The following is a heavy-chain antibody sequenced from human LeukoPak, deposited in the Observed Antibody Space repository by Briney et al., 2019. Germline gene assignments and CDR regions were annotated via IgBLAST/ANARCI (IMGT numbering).Heavy chain of an antibody. D-gene: IGHD1-26*01. CDR3: AREDRGRTYYYYYMDV. CDR1: GFTFSSYN. Sequence: GGSLRLSCAASGFTFSSYNMNWVRQAPGKGLEWVSSITSSSSYIYYADSVKGRFTISRDNAKNSLYLQMNSLRAEDTAVYYCAREDRGRTYYYYYMDVWGKGTTVTISS. V-gene: IGHV3-21*01. J-gene: IGHJ6*03. CDR2: ITSSSSYI.